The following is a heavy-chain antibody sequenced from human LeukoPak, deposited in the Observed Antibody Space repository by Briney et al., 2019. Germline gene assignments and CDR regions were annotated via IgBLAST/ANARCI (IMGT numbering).Heavy chain of an antibody. V-gene: IGHV3-21*01. CDR3: ARDLYFGELLGGVDP. J-gene: IGHJ5*02. Sequence: GGSLGLSCAASGFTFSSYSMNWVRQAPGKGLEWVSSISSSSSYIYYADSVKGRFTISRDNSKNTLYLQVNSLRAEDTAVYYCARDLYFGELLGGVDPWGQGTLVTVSS. CDR1: GFTFSSYS. CDR2: ISSSSSYI. D-gene: IGHD3-10*01.